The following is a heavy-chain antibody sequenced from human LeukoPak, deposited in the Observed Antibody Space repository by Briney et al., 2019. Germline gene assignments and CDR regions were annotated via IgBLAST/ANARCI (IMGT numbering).Heavy chain of an antibody. Sequence: ASVKVSCKVSGYTLTELAMHWVRQAPGQGLEWMGIINPSGGSTSYAQKFQGRVTMTRDTSTSTVYMELSSLRSEDTAVYYCARGSRIHAIDYWGQGTLVTVSS. CDR3: ARGSRIHAIDY. CDR2: INPSGGST. V-gene: IGHV1-46*01. J-gene: IGHJ4*02. CDR1: GYTLTELA. D-gene: IGHD2-2*01.